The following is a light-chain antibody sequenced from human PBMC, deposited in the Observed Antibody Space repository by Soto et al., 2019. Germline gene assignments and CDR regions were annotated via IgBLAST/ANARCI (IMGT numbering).Light chain of an antibody. Sequence: QSALTQPASVSGSPGQSITFSCTGTSNDIGGYNYVSWFQHHPDKAPKLIIYEVYDRPSGVSNRFSGSKSGNTASLTISGLQTEDEADYYCSSYTSSSTLFGTGTKLTVL. J-gene: IGLJ1*01. V-gene: IGLV2-14*01. CDR3: SSYTSSSTL. CDR2: EVY. CDR1: SNDIGGYNY.